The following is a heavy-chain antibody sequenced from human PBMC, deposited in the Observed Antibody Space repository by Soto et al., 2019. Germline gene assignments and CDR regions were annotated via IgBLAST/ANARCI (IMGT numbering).Heavy chain of an antibody. J-gene: IGHJ2*01. Sequence: QITLKESGPTLVKPTQTLTLTCTFSGFSLSTSGVGVGWIRQPPGKALEWLALIYWNDDKRYSPSLKSRLTITQDTSKNQVVLTMTNMDPVDTATYYCAHIAGSGWYWYFDLWGRGTLVTVSS. D-gene: IGHD6-19*01. CDR2: IYWNDDK. V-gene: IGHV2-5*01. CDR1: GFSLSTSGVG. CDR3: AHIAGSGWYWYFDL.